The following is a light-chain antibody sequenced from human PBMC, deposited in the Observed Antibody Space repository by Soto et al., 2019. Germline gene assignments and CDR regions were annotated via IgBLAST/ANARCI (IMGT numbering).Light chain of an antibody. CDR1: SRDVGAYKL. CDR3: GSYAGGSRV. CDR2: EVG. Sequence: QSVLTQPASVSGSPGQSITISCTGTSRDVGAYKLVSWYQQHPGKAPKLIIYEVGERPSGASNRFSGSKSGNTASLTISGLQAEDEAYYYCGSYAGGSRVFGTGTKLTVL. V-gene: IGLV2-23*02. J-gene: IGLJ1*01.